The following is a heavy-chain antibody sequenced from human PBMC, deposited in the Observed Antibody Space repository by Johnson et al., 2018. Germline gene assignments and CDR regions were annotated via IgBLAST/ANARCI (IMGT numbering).Heavy chain of an antibody. V-gene: IGHV3-23*04. CDR3: SRHRSGTGDAFDI. CDR1: GFTFSDYY. CDR2: ISGSGGST. D-gene: IGHD1-26*01. Sequence: VQLVQSGGGLVKPGGSLRLSCAASGFTFSDYYMSWIRQAPGKGLEWVSAISGSGGSTYYADSVKGRFTISRDNSKNTLYLQMNSLKTEDTALYYCSRHRSGTGDAFDIWGQGTMVTVSS. J-gene: IGHJ3*02.